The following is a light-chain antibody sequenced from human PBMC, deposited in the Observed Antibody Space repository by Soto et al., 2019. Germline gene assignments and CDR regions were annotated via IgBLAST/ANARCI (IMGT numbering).Light chain of an antibody. Sequence: QYALAQPAAVSGSPGQSITISCTGTSSDVGSYNLVSWYQQHPGKAPKLMIYEGSKRPSGVSNRFSGSKSGNTASLTISGLQAEDEADYYCCSYAGNSLYVFGTGTKVTVL. CDR1: SSDVGSYNL. V-gene: IGLV2-23*01. CDR3: CSYAGNSLYV. J-gene: IGLJ1*01. CDR2: EGS.